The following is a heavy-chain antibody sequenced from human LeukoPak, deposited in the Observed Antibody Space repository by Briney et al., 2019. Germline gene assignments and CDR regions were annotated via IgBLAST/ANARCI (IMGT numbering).Heavy chain of an antibody. CDR3: VKGDSSSWYSYYYYGMDV. D-gene: IGHD6-13*01. V-gene: IGHV3-30*18. CDR2: ISYDGSNK. J-gene: IGHJ6*02. CDR1: GFTFSSYA. Sequence: PGRSLRLSCAASGFTFSSYAMHWVRQAPGKGLEWVAVISYDGSNKHYVDSVKGRFTISRDNSKNTLHLQMNSLRAEDTAVYYCVKGDSSSWYSYYYYGMDVWGQGTTVTVSS.